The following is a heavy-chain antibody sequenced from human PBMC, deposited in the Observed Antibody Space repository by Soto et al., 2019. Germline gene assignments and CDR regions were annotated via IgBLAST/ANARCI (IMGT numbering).Heavy chain of an antibody. Sequence: GGSLRLSCAASGFTFSSYSMNWVRQAPGKGLEWVSYISSSSSTIYYADSVKGRFTISRDNAKNSLYLQMNSLRAEDTAVYYCARDRARGTLSLTGYYFDYWGQGTLVTVSS. V-gene: IGHV3-48*01. CDR2: ISSSSSTI. J-gene: IGHJ4*02. D-gene: IGHD3-9*01. CDR1: GFTFSSYS. CDR3: ARDRARGTLSLTGYYFDY.